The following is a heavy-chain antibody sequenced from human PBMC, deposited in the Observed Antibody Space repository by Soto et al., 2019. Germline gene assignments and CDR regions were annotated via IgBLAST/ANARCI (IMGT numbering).Heavy chain of an antibody. CDR1: GFTFSSYG. J-gene: IGHJ4*02. D-gene: IGHD3-22*01. CDR3: ARDQTDSGGYSDS. V-gene: IGHV3-33*01. CDR2: IWNDGSNE. Sequence: PGGSLRLSCEASGFTFSSYGMHWVRQAPGKGLEWVAIIWNDGSNEYYADSVKGRFTISRDNSKNTLYLQVSNLRAEDTAVYFCARDQTDSGGYSDSWGQGXLVTVYS.